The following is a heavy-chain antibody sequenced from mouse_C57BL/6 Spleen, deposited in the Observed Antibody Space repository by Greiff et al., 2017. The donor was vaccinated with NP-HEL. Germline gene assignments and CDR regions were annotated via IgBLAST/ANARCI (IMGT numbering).Heavy chain of an antibody. CDR2: INPSTGGT. V-gene: IGHV1-42*01. Sequence: EVQLQQSGPELVKPGASVKISCKASGYSFTGYYMNWVKQSPEKSLEWIGEINPSTGGTTYNQKFKAKATLTVDKSSSTAYMQLKSLTSEDSAVYYCARSPTTVVAEDYFDYWGQGTT. D-gene: IGHD1-1*01. CDR3: ARSPTTVVAEDYFDY. J-gene: IGHJ2*01. CDR1: GYSFTGYY.